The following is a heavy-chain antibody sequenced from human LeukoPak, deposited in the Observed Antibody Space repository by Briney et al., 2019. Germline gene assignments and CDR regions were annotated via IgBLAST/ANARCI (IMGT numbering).Heavy chain of an antibody. Sequence: SEALSLTCTVSGGSISSGDYYWSWIRQPPGKGLEWIGYIYYSGSTYYNPSLKSRVTISVDTSKNQFSLKLSSVTAADTAVYYCVQRCSSTSCPFDYWGQGTLVTVSS. J-gene: IGHJ4*02. CDR2: IYYSGST. CDR1: GGSISSGDYY. V-gene: IGHV4-30-4*01. D-gene: IGHD2-2*01. CDR3: VQRCSSTSCPFDY.